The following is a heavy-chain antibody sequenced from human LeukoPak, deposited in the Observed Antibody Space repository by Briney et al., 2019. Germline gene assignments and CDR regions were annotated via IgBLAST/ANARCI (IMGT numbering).Heavy chain of an antibody. J-gene: IGHJ4*02. CDR1: GRPINRRSYY. Sequence: PSDTQSLPCTVSGRPINRRSYYWRWGRQPPGKGLGWIVSIYYSGSTYYNPSLKSRVTISVDTSKNQFSLKLSSVTAADTAVYYCARHGDGDYYFDYWGQGTLVTVSS. CDR3: ARHGDGDYYFDY. CDR2: IYYSGST. V-gene: IGHV4-39*01. D-gene: IGHD4-17*01.